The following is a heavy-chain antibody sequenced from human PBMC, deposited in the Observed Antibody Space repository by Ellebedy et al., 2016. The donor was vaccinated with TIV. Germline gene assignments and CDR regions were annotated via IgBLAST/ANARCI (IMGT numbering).Heavy chain of an antibody. D-gene: IGHD3-16*01. J-gene: IGHJ4*02. Sequence: GESLKISXAASGFTFSSYAMSWVRQAPGKGLEWVSAISGSGGSTYYADSVKGRFTISRDNSKNTLYLQMNSLRAEDTAVYYCAKEGGARGYWGQGTLVTVSS. V-gene: IGHV3-23*01. CDR1: GFTFSSYA. CDR3: AKEGGARGY. CDR2: ISGSGGST.